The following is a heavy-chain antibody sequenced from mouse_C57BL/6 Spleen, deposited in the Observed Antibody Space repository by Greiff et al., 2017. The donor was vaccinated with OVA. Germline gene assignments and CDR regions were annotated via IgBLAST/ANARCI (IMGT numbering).Heavy chain of an antibody. Sequence: VHVKQSGPELVKPGASVKLSCKASGYTFTDYNMHWVKQSHGKSLEWIGYINPNNGGTSYNQKFKGKATLTVNKSSSTAYMELRSLTSEDSAVYYCARTYGSSPYYFDYWGQGTTLTVSS. D-gene: IGHD1-1*01. V-gene: IGHV1-22*01. CDR2: INPNNGGT. CDR3: ARTYGSSPYYFDY. J-gene: IGHJ2*01. CDR1: GYTFTDYN.